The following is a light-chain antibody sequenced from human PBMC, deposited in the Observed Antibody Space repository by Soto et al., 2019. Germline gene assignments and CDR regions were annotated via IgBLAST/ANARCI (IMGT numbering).Light chain of an antibody. CDR3: QKDESAPWT. CDR2: VAS. J-gene: IGKJ1*01. V-gene: IGKV1-27*01. CDR1: QGISKY. Sequence: DVQMTQSPSSLSASVGDRVTITCRASQGISKYLAWYQQKPGKVPRLLIYVASTMQSRVPSLFSGSGSGTDFILNISSVQPEDVATYSYQKDESAPWTFGQGTKVEIK.